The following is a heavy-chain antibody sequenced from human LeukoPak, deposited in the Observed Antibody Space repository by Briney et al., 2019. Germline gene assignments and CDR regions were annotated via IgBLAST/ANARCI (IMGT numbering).Heavy chain of an antibody. CDR3: ATIAAAGNFQH. Sequence: SETLSLTCAVSGGSISSSNWWRWVRQPPGKGLEWIGEIYHSGSTNYNPSLKSRVTISVDKSKNQFSLKLSSVTAPDTAVYYCATIAAAGNFQHWGQGTLVTVSS. D-gene: IGHD6-13*01. V-gene: IGHV4-4*02. CDR1: GGSISSSNW. CDR2: IYHSGST. J-gene: IGHJ1*01.